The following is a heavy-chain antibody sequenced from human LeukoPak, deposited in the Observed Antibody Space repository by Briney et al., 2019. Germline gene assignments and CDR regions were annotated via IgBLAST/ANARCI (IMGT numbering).Heavy chain of an antibody. CDR2: VNSNGGT. V-gene: IGHV4-59*01. CDR1: GGSISTFS. Sequence: SETLSLTCTVSGGSISTFSWNWIRQPPGQGLEWIGYVNSNGGTYNNSSLKSRVTVSLDMSKNQFSLKLSSVTAADTAVYYCARDAGGTWFDPWGQGILVTVSS. J-gene: IGHJ5*02. CDR3: ARDAGGTWFDP.